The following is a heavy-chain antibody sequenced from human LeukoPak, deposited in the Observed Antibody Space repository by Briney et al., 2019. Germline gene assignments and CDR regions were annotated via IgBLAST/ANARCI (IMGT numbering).Heavy chain of an antibody. CDR3: ARTRWFASNWFDP. V-gene: IGHV4-34*01. J-gene: IGHJ5*02. CDR2: INHSGST. D-gene: IGHD3-10*01. Sequence: KPSETLSLTCAVYGGSFSGYYCSWIRQPPGKGLEWIGEINHSGSTNYNPSLKSRVTISVDTSKNQFSLRLSSVTAADTAVYYCARTRWFASNWFDPWGQGTLVTVSS. CDR1: GGSFSGYY.